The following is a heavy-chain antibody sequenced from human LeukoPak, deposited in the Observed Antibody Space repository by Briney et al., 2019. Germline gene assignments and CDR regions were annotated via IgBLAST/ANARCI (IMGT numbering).Heavy chain of an antibody. D-gene: IGHD1-14*01. CDR1: GFSFTTYW. Sequence: GESLRLSCAASGFSFTTYWMSWVRQAQGKGLEWVANIKQDASETYYVDSVKGRFTISRDNAKNSLYLQMNSPRAEDTAIYYCVRGSSNTGFAYWGQGTLVTVSS. V-gene: IGHV3-7*01. CDR2: IKQDASET. CDR3: VRGSSNTGFAY. J-gene: IGHJ4*02.